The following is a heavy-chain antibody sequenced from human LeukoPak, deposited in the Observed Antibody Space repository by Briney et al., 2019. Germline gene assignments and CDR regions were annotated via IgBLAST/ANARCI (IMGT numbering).Heavy chain of an antibody. V-gene: IGHV3-21*01. CDR3: ARARRYSSSWYWFDY. CDR1: GFTFGSYS. J-gene: IGHJ4*02. CDR2: ISSSSSYI. Sequence: GGSLRLSCAASGFTFGSYSMNWVRQAPGKGLEWVSSISSSSSYIYYADSVKGRFTISRDNAKNSLYLQMYSLRAEDTAVYYCARARRYSSSWYWFDYWGQGTLVTVSS. D-gene: IGHD6-13*01.